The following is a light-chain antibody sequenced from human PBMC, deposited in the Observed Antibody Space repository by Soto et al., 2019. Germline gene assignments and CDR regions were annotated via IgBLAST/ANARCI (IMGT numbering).Light chain of an antibody. J-gene: IGKJ4*01. V-gene: IGKV3-20*01. CDR1: QRVSSSY. CDR3: QQYGTSPIT. CDR2: GAS. Sequence: EIVLTQSPGTLSLSPGERATLSCRASQRVSSSYLAWYQKKPGQAPRLLIYGASSRATGIPDKFSGSGPGTDFTLTISRLEPEDFAVYYCQQYGTSPITFGGGTKVDIK.